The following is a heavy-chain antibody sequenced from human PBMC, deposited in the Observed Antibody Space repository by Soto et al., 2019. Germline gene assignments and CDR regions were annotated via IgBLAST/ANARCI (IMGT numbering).Heavy chain of an antibody. D-gene: IGHD3-10*01. J-gene: IGHJ4*02. CDR1: GFPFNTYW. CDR2: INSDGSST. V-gene: IGHV3-74*01. Sequence: GGSLRLSCAASGFPFNTYWMHWVRQAPGKGLVWVSGINSDGSSTNYADSVKGRFTISRDNAKNTLYLQMNSLRAEDTAVYYCARTYYYAKWGQGTPVTVS. CDR3: ARTYYYAK.